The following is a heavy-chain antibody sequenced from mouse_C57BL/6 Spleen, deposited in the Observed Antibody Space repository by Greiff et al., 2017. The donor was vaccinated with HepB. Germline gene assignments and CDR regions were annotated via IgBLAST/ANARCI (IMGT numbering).Heavy chain of an antibody. Sequence: QVQLQQSGAELVKPGASVKISCKASGYAFSSYWMNWVKQRPGKGLEWIGQIYPGDGDTNYNGKFKGKATLTADKSSSTAYMQLSSLPSEDSAVYFCARLGGNYYWYFDVWGTGTTVTVSS. J-gene: IGHJ1*03. CDR3: ARLGGNYYWYFDV. CDR1: GYAFSSYW. D-gene: IGHD2-1*01. CDR2: IYPGDGDT. V-gene: IGHV1-80*01.